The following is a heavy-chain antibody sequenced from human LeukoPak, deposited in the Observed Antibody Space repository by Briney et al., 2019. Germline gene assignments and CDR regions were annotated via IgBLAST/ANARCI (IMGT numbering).Heavy chain of an antibody. J-gene: IGHJ2*01. CDR1: GYTFTSYD. CDR2: MNPKSGNT. Sequence: ASVKVACKTSGYTFTSYDINWVRQATGQGLEWMGWMNPKSGNTGYAQKFQGRVTMTRDTAISTAYMELSSLTSEDTAVYYCARRVVNNRNWYFNLWGRGTLVTVSS. CDR3: ARRVVNNRNWYFNL. D-gene: IGHD2-15*01. V-gene: IGHV1-8*01.